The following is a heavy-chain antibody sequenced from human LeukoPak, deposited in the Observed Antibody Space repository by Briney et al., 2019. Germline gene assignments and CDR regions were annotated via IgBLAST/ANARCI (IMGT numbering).Heavy chain of an antibody. CDR3: AREVGSDYYDSRLDY. V-gene: IGHV3-30-3*01. Sequence: KSGGSLRLSCAASGFTFSSYAMHWVRQAPGKGLEWVAVISYDGSNKYYADSVKGRFTISRDNSKNTLYLQMNSLRAEDTAVYYCAREVGSDYYDSRLDYWGQGTLVTVSS. D-gene: IGHD3-22*01. CDR2: ISYDGSNK. J-gene: IGHJ4*02. CDR1: GFTFSSYA.